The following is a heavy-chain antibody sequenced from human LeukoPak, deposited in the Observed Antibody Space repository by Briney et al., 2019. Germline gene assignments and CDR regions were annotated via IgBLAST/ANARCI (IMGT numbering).Heavy chain of an antibody. D-gene: IGHD3-10*01. CDR2: IIPIFGTA. Sequence: ASVKVSCKASGGTFSSYAISWVRQAPGQGLEWMGGIIPIFGTANYAQKFQGRVTITADESTSTAYMELSSLRSEDTAVYYCAGDAYYGSGPRWGQGTLVTVSS. V-gene: IGHV1-69*01. J-gene: IGHJ4*02. CDR1: GGTFSSYA. CDR3: AGDAYYGSGPR.